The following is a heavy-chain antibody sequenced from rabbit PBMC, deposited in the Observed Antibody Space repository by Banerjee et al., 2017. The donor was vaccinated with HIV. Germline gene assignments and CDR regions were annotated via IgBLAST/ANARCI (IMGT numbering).Heavy chain of an antibody. J-gene: IGHJ4*01. CDR1: GFDLSSYYY. Sequence: QEQLEESGGDLVQPEGSLTLTCKASGFDLSSYYYMCWVRQAPGKGLEWIACIYTGSNTDYATYASWAKGRFTISTASSTTVTLQMTSLTVADTATHFCARRDVYDAAGASMYGDSMYAFNLWGQGTLVTVS. V-gene: IGHV1S45*01. D-gene: IGHD2-1*01. CDR3: ARRDVYDAAGASMYGDSMYAFNL. CDR2: IYTGSNTDYA.